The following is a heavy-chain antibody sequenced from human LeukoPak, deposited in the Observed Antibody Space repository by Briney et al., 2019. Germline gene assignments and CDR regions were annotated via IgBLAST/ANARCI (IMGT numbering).Heavy chain of an antibody. CDR1: GFTFSGYA. CDR2: ISYDGSNE. CDR3: ARVGYYASGPFSYFDY. Sequence: PGGSLRLSCAASGFTFSGYAMHWVRQAPGKGLEWVAVISYDGSNEYYADSVKGRFPISRDNSKNTLYLQMNSLSVEDTAVYYCARVGYYASGPFSYFDYWGQGTLVTASS. V-gene: IGHV3-30-3*01. D-gene: IGHD3-10*01. J-gene: IGHJ4*02.